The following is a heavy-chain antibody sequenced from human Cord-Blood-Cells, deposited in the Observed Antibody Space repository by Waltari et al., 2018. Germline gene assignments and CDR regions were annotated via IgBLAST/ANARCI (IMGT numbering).Heavy chain of an antibody. J-gene: IGHJ5*02. CDR1: GYTFTSYD. CDR2: MNPNSGNT. D-gene: IGHD6-13*01. Sequence: QVQLVQSGAEVKKPGASVKVSCKASGYTFTSYDINWVRQATGQGLEWMGWMNPNSGNTVYAKKFQGRVTMTRNTSISTAYMGLSSLRSEDTAVYYCARQRGAAAGNWFDPWGQGTLVTVSS. CDR3: ARQRGAAAGNWFDP. V-gene: IGHV1-8*01.